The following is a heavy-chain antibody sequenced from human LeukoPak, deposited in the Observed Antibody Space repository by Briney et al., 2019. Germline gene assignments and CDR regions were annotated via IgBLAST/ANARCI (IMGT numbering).Heavy chain of an antibody. J-gene: IGHJ6*04. V-gene: IGHV4-59*08. CDR2: IYYTGST. Sequence: SETLSLTCTVSGGSISNYYWSWIRQPPGKGLEWIGYIYYTGSTNYNPSLKSRVTISVDTSKNQFSLKLNSVTAADTAVYYCARQRGLTIVKVPATYYPALDIWGKGTTVTVSS. CDR1: GGSISNYY. CDR3: ARQRGLTIVKVPATYYPALDI. D-gene: IGHD2-2*01.